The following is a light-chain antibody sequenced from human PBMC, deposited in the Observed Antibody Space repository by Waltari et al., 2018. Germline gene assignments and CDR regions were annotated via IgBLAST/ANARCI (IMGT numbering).Light chain of an antibody. V-gene: IGKV1-5*03. J-gene: IGKJ1*01. Sequence: DIQMTQSPYTLSASVGDRVTITCRASQSISSWLAWYQQKPGKAPKLLIYKASSLESGVPSRFSGSGSGTEFTLTISSLQPDDFATYYCQQYNSYSQTFGQGTKVEIK. CDR1: QSISSW. CDR3: QQYNSYSQT. CDR2: KAS.